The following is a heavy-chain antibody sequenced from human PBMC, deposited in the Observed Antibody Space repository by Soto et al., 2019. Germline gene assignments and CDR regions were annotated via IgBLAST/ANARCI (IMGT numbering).Heavy chain of an antibody. CDR1: GKLLSRYL. V-gene: IGHV5-10-1*01. CDR2: IDPSDSYT. CDR3: ASWGSRYSISSPYYGMDV. D-gene: IGHD6-6*01. J-gene: IGHJ6*02. Sequence: SYTVSGKLLSRYLMSRFRSLRGKGLGWMGRIDPSDSYTNYSPSFQGHVTISADKSISTAYLQWSSLKASDTAMYYCASWGSRYSISSPYYGMDVWGQGTTVTVSS.